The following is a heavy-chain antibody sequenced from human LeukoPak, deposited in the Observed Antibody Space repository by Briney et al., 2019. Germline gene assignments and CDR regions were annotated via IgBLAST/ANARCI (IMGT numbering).Heavy chain of an antibody. V-gene: IGHV3-7*01. D-gene: IGHD5-24*01. CDR3: AREGWLQPLFDY. J-gene: IGHJ4*02. Sequence: PGGSLRLSCAASGFTFSSYWMSWVRQAPGKGLEWVANIKQDGSEKYYVDSVKGRFTISRDNSKNTLYLQMNSLRAEDTAVYYCAREGWLQPLFDYWGQGTLVTVSS. CDR2: IKQDGSEK. CDR1: GFTFSSYW.